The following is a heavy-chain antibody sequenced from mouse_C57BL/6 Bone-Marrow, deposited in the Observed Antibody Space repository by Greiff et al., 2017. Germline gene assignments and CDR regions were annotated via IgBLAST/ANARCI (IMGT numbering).Heavy chain of an antibody. J-gene: IGHJ3*01. D-gene: IGHD2-2*01. CDR1: EYEFPSHD. CDR3: ASQSTMVTAWFAY. CDR2: INSDGGST. Sequence: EVKLVESGGGLVQPGESLKLSCESNEYEFPSHDMSWVRKTPEKRLELVAAINSDGGSTYYPDTMARRFLNSRDNTKKTLYLQMSSLRSEDTALYYCASQSTMVTAWFAYWGQGTLVTVSA. V-gene: IGHV5-2*01.